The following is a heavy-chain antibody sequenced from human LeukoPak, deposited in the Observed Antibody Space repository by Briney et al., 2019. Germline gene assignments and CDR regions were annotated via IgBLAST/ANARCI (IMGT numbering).Heavy chain of an antibody. D-gene: IGHD3-3*01. CDR3: ARKRTGGYDFWSGYYGSYYYGMDV. CDR1: RYTFTGYY. V-gene: IGHV1-8*02. CDR2: MNPNSGNT. J-gene: IGHJ6*02. Sequence: GASVKVSCKASRYTFTGYYMHWVRQAPRQGLEWMGWMNPNSGNTGYAQKFQGRVTMTRNTSISTAYMELSSLRSEDTAVYYCARKRTGGYDFWSGYYGSYYYGMDVWGQGTTVTVSS.